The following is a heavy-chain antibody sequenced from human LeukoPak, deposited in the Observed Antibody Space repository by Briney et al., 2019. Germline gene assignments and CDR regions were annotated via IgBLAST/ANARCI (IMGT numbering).Heavy chain of an antibody. V-gene: IGHV3-23*01. J-gene: IGHJ4*02. CDR2: ISGSGGST. Sequence: GGSLRLSCAASGLTFSSYAMSWVRQAPGKGLEWVSAISGSGGSTYYADSVKGRFTISRDNSKNTLYLQMNSLRAEDTAVYYCAKDRSNYDYFDYWGQGTLVTVSS. CDR3: AKDRSNYDYFDY. D-gene: IGHD4-11*01. CDR1: GLTFSSYA.